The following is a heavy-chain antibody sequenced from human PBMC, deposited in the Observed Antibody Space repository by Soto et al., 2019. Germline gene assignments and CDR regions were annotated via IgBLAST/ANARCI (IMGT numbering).Heavy chain of an antibody. CDR1: GFTFSDYY. Sequence: GGSLRLSCAASGFTFSDYYMSWIRQAPGKGLEWVSYISSSSSYTNYADSVKGRFTISRDNAKNSLYLQMNSLRAEDTAVYYCATHPPYGPLDHWGQGTLVTVSS. D-gene: IGHD4-17*01. CDR3: ATHPPYGPLDH. J-gene: IGHJ4*02. V-gene: IGHV3-11*06. CDR2: ISSSSSYT.